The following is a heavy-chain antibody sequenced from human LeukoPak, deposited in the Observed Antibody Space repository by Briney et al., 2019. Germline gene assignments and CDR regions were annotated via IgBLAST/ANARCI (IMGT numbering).Heavy chain of an antibody. CDR1: GFTFSTYA. J-gene: IGHJ5*02. CDR3: AKDASWNWFDP. Sequence: GGSLRLPCAASGFTFSTYAMHWVRQAPGKGLEWVAVISYDGSNKYYADSVKGRFTISRDNSKNTLYLQMNTLRAEDTAVYYCAKDASWNWFDPWGQGTLVTVSS. CDR2: ISYDGSNK. D-gene: IGHD3-16*01. V-gene: IGHV3-30*18.